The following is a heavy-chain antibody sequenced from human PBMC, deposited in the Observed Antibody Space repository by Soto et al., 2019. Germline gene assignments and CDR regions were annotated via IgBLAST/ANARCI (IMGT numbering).Heavy chain of an antibody. CDR1: GFTFDDYA. D-gene: IGHD6-13*01. Sequence: GGSLRLSCAASGFTFDDYAMHWVRQAPGKGLEWVSGISWNSGSIGYADSVKGRFTISRDNAKNSLYLQMNSLRAEDTALYYCAKDLTSSSWYGAFDIWGQGTMVTVSS. V-gene: IGHV3-9*01. J-gene: IGHJ3*02. CDR3: AKDLTSSSWYGAFDI. CDR2: ISWNSGSI.